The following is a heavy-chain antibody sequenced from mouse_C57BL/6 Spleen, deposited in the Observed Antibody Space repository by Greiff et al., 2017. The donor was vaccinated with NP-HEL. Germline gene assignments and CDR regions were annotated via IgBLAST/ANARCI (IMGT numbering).Heavy chain of an antibody. CDR3: AREGDGYPYAMDY. CDR1: GFTFSSYT. Sequence: EVQLQESGGGLVKPGGSLKLSCAASGFTFSSYTMSWVRQTPEKRLEWVATISGGGGNTYYPDSVKGRFTISRDNAKNTLYLQMSSLRSEDTALYYCAREGDGYPYAMDYWGQGTSVTVSS. D-gene: IGHD2-3*01. CDR2: ISGGGGNT. J-gene: IGHJ4*01. V-gene: IGHV5-9*01.